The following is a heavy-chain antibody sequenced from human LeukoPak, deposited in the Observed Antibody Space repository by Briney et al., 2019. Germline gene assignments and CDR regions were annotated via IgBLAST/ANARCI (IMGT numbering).Heavy chain of an antibody. V-gene: IGHV3-7*03. CDR2: IKQDGSEK. CDR3: ARALAPYYYDSSGFTPGDY. Sequence: GGSLRLSCAASGFTFSSYAMSWVRQAPGKGLEWVANIKQDGSEKYYVDSVKGRFTISRDNAKNSLYLQMNSLRAEDTAVYYCARALAPYYYDSSGFTPGDYWGQGTLVTVSS. D-gene: IGHD3-22*01. J-gene: IGHJ4*02. CDR1: GFTFSSYA.